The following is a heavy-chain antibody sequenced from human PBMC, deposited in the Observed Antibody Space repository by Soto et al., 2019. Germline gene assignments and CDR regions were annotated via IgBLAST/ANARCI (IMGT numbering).Heavy chain of an antibody. V-gene: IGHV1-8*01. J-gene: IGHJ6*02. Sequence: QVQLVQSGAEVKKPGASVKVSCKASGYTFTSYDINWVRQATGQGLEWMGWMNPNSGNTGYAQKFQGRVTMTRNTPISTAYMELSSLRSEDTAVYYCARLTIYCSGGSCYYYYYYGMDVWGQGTTVTVSS. CDR3: ARLTIYCSGGSCYYYYYYGMDV. CDR1: GYTFTSYD. D-gene: IGHD2-15*01. CDR2: MNPNSGNT.